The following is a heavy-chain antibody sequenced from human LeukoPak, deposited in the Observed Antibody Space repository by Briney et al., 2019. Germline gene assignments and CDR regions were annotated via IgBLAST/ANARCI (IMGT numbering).Heavy chain of an antibody. Sequence: ASVKVSCKASGYTFTSYGINWVRQAPGQGLEWMGWISVYSGNTNYAQKFQGRVTMTTDTSTSTAYMDLRSLRSDDTAVYYCARDVSGISSATDTFDMWGQGTVVTVSS. CDR2: ISVYSGNT. CDR3: ARDVSGISSATDTFDM. J-gene: IGHJ3*02. V-gene: IGHV1-18*01. CDR1: GYTFTSYG. D-gene: IGHD1-14*01.